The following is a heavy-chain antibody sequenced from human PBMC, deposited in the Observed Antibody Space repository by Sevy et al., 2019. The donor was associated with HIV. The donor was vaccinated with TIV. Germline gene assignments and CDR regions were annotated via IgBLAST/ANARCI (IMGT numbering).Heavy chain of an antibody. CDR2: ISYDGSNK. J-gene: IGHJ4*02. Sequence: GGSLRLSCAASGFTFGNYAMSWVRQAPGKGLEWVAVISYDGSNKFFANSVKGRFTVSRDNSKNALYLQMNSLRAEDTAIYFCARDKFGYTSGWQATGGFDYWGQGTLVTVSS. V-gene: IGHV3-30-3*01. D-gene: IGHD6-19*01. CDR3: ARDKFGYTSGWQATGGFDY. CDR1: GFTFGNYA.